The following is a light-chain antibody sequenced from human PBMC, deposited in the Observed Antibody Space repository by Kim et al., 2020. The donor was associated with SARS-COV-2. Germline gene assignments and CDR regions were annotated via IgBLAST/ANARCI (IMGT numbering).Light chain of an antibody. CDR1: QRISSN. J-gene: IGKJ4*01. Sequence: EIVMTQSPATLSVSPGERATLSCRASQRISSNLAWYQQKPGQAPRLLIFAASTRATGIPARFSGSGSGTEFTLTISSLQSEDSAVYYCQQYYNWPLTFGGGTKVDIK. CDR2: AAS. V-gene: IGKV3-15*01. CDR3: QQYYNWPLT.